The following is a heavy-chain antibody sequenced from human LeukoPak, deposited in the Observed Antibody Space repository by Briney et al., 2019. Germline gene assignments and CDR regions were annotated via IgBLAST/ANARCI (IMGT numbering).Heavy chain of an antibody. CDR1: GYTFTSYD. Sequence: ASVKVSCKASGYTFTSYDINWVRQATGQGLEWMGWMNPNSGNTGYAQKFQGRVTMTRNASISTAYMELSSLRSEDTAVYYCARGIPGFSSWVHWGQGTLVTVSS. CDR2: MNPNSGNT. V-gene: IGHV1-8*01. J-gene: IGHJ4*02. CDR3: ARGIPGFSSWVH. D-gene: IGHD6-13*01.